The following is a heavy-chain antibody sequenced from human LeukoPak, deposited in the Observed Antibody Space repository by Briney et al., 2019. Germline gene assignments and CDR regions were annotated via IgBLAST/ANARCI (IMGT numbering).Heavy chain of an antibody. D-gene: IGHD2-15*01. CDR1: GYTFTSYA. Sequence: ASVNVSCKASGYTFTSYAIHWVRQAPGQRLEWMGWINAGNGNTKYSQKFQGRVTITRNTSISTAYMELSSLRSEDTAVYYCARGGELLHDYWGQGTLVTVSS. CDR3: ARGGELLHDY. CDR2: INAGNGNT. V-gene: IGHV1-3*01. J-gene: IGHJ4*02.